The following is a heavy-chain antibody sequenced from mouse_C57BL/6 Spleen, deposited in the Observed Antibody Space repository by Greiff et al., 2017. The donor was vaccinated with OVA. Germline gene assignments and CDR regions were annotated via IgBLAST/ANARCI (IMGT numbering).Heavy chain of an antibody. D-gene: IGHD2-3*01. CDR3: ARHGGDGYSYAMDY. CDR2: ISNGGGST. CDR1: GFTFSDYY. Sequence: EVQGVESGGGLVQPGGSLKLSCAASGFTFSDYYMYWVRQTPEKRLEWVAYISNGGGSTYYPDTVKGRFTISRDNAKNTLYLQMSRLKSEDTAMYYCARHGGDGYSYAMDYWGQGTSVTVSS. J-gene: IGHJ4*01. V-gene: IGHV5-12*01.